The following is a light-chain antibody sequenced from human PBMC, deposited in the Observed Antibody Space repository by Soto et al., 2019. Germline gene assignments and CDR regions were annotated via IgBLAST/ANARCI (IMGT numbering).Light chain of an antibody. J-gene: IGKJ4*01. CDR2: DTS. CDR1: QGIGAT. CDR3: QPYNNWPLT. V-gene: IGKV3-15*01. Sequence: EVVTRQSPATLSVSPGEGATLCCRASQGIGATLAWFQHKPGQTPRLLIYDTSTRATGVPTRFSGSRSGAEFTLTINSLQSEDFAVYYCQPYNNWPLTFGGGTKVDIK.